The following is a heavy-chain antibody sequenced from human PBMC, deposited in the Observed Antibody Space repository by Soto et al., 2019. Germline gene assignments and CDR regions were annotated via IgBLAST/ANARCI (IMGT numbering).Heavy chain of an antibody. CDR2: INPNSGGT. Sequence: ASVKVSCKASGYTFSDYYIHWVRQAPGQGLEWMGWINPNSGGTNSAEQFQDRVTMTRDTSISTAHMELRRLRSDDTAVYYCARVVNYYESSGYVYWGQGTLVTVSS. V-gene: IGHV1-2*02. J-gene: IGHJ4*02. D-gene: IGHD3-22*01. CDR1: GYTFSDYY. CDR3: ARVVNYYESSGYVY.